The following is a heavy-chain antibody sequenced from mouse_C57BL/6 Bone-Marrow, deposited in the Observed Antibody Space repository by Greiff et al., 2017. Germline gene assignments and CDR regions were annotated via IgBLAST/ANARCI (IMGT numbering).Heavy chain of an antibody. D-gene: IGHD3-2*02. CDR2: IRSKSNNYAT. CDR1: GFSFNTYA. Sequence: EVKLLESGGGLVQPKGSLKLSCAASGFSFNTYAMNWVRQAPGKGLEWVARIRSKSNNYATYYADSVKDRFTISRDDSESMLYLQMNNLKTEDTAMYYCVTDSSGTFDYWGQGTTLTVSS. CDR3: VTDSSGTFDY. J-gene: IGHJ2*01. V-gene: IGHV10-1*01.